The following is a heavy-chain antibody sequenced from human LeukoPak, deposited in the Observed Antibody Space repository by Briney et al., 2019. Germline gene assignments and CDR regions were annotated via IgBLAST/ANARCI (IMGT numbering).Heavy chain of an antibody. CDR3: TRGDRCFFLFYSAYYYYYVMDV. V-gene: IGHV3-74*01. CDR2: INSDGSST. CDR1: GFTFGSYW. D-gene: IGHD3/OR15-3a*01. J-gene: IGHJ6*04. Sequence: GGSLRLSCAASGFTFGSYWMHWVRQAPGKGLVWISRINSDGSSTSYADSVKGRFTLSRDNAKNTQYLQMNRLRAEDTAVYSCTRGDRCFFLFYSAYYYYYVMDVWGKGPTVTVSS.